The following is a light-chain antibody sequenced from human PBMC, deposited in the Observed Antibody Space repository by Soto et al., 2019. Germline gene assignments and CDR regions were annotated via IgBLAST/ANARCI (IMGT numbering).Light chain of an antibody. V-gene: IGLV2-14*01. J-gene: IGLJ1*01. CDR1: ISDVGDNNY. Sequence: QSVLTQPASVSGSPGQSITISCTGTISDVGDNNYVSWYQQHPGKAPKLMIYDVTHRPSGISNRFSGSKSGNTASLTISGLQAEDEADYYCSSYTSSSTLYVFGTGTKLTVL. CDR3: SSYTSSSTLYV. CDR2: DVT.